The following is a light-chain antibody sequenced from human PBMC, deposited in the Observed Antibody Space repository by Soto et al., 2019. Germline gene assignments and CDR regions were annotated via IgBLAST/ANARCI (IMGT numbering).Light chain of an antibody. J-gene: IGKJ4*01. CDR3: QQYNNWPLT. V-gene: IGKV3-15*01. Sequence: EIVMTQSPASLSVSPGESVTLSCRASQSVSINLAWYQQKPGQAPSLLIYDASTRATSVPPRFTGSGSGTEFTLTISSLQSEDFAVYYCQQYNNWPLTFGGGTKVDIK. CDR1: QSVSIN. CDR2: DAS.